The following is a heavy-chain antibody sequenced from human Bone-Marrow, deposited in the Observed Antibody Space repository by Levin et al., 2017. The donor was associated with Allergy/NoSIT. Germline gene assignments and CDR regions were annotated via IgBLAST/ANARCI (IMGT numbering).Heavy chain of an antibody. V-gene: IGHV4-61*01. CDR2: IYYTGST. D-gene: IGHD6-19*01. CDR1: GGSVRSGSYY. CDR3: ARAPADSSGWFGEYYFDY. J-gene: IGHJ4*02. Sequence: SQTLSLPCNVSGGSVRSGSYYWSWIRQPPGKGLEWIGYIYYTGSTDYNPSLKSRVAISIDTWKNQLSLKLSSVTAADTAVYYCARAPADSSGWFGEYYFDYWGQGTLVTVSS.